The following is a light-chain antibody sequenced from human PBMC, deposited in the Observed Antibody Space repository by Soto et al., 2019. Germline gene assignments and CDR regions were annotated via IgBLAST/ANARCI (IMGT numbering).Light chain of an antibody. V-gene: IGKV2-28*01. Sequence: ETIMSESPLTRAVISGEAASIYCRSSKILLYNNTYNYLDWYVQKPGQSPQLLIYFGSNRAPGVPDRFSGSGSGTDFTLNINRVEAEDVGTYYCLQALQSLTCGKGTRLEIK. CDR1: KILLYNNTYNY. J-gene: IGKJ5*01. CDR2: FGS. CDR3: LQALQSLT.